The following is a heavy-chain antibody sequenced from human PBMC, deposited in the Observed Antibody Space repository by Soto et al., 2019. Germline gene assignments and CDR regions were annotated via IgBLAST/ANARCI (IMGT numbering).Heavy chain of an antibody. D-gene: IGHD3-3*01. J-gene: IGHJ3*02. Sequence: GGSLRLSCAASGFTFSSYSMNCVRQAPGKGLEWVSYISSSSSTIYYADSVKGRFTISRDNAKNSLYLQMNSLRAEDTAVYYCAREAIFGVVIDAFDIWGQGTMVTVSS. CDR3: AREAIFGVVIDAFDI. CDR2: ISSSSSTI. V-gene: IGHV3-48*01. CDR1: GFTFSSYS.